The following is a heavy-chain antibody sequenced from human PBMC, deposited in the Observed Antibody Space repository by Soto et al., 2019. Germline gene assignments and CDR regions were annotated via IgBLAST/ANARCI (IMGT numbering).Heavy chain of an antibody. CDR2: LHHSAST. J-gene: IGHJ4*02. Sequence: QVQLQESGPGLVRPSGTVSLTCAVSGFAISSDNWWSWVRQPPGKALEGIGELHHSASTSYNPSLKGWVTTSVATSKALLSLCLNPVTAADTAFNYSARDQGSAPGDWGPGTLVCVSS. V-gene: IGHV4-4*02. CDR3: ARDQGSAPGD. D-gene: IGHD6-25*01. CDR1: GFAISSDNW.